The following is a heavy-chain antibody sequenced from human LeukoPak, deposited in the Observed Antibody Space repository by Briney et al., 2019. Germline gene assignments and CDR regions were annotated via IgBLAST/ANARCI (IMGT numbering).Heavy chain of an antibody. V-gene: IGHV4-39*01. CDR2: IYYSGST. CDR3: ARTRYYYNSRSYGAPYYFDY. Sequence: PSETLSLTCAVSGGSISSNSYYWGWIRQPPGKGLEWIGSIYYSGSTYYKSSLKIRATISVDTSKNQFSLKLSSVTAADTAVYYCARTRYYYNSRSYGAPYYFDYWGQGTLVTVSS. CDR1: GGSISSNSYY. D-gene: IGHD3-10*01. J-gene: IGHJ4*02.